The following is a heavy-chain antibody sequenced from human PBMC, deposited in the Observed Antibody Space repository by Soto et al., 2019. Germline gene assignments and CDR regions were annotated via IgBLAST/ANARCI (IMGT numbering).Heavy chain of an antibody. CDR2: INHIGST. D-gene: IGHD3-10*01. CDR3: ATLGWRGSGTEEYYYYYGMDV. Sequence: QVQLQQWGAGLLKPSETLSLTCAVSGGSLSGYYWSWIRQPPAKRLGWIGEINHIGSTNYNPSLKTRVTILVTTFKNQFSLKLRYVTAADTAVYYCATLGWRGSGTEEYYYYYGMDVWGQGTSFTVSS. J-gene: IGHJ6*02. CDR1: GGSLSGYY. V-gene: IGHV4-34*01.